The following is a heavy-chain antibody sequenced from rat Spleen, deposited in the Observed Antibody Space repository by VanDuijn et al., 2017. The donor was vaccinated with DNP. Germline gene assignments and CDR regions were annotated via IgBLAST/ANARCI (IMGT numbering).Heavy chain of an antibody. J-gene: IGHJ2*01. CDR2: ISYDGGST. V-gene: IGHV5-22*01. Sequence: EVQLVESGGGLVQPGRSLKLSCAASGFTFSDYYMAWFRQAPTKGLEWVAYISYDGGSTDYGDSVKGRFTISRDNAKSTLYLQRNSLRSEDMATYYGARWGGDYFDYWGQGVMVTVSS. CDR3: ARWGGDYFDY. CDR1: GFTFSDYY.